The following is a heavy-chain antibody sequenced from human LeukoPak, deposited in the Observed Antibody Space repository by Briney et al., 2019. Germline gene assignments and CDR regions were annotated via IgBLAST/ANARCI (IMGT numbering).Heavy chain of an antibody. Sequence: GGSLRLSCAASGFTFSDYYMSWIRQAPGKGLEWVSSISSSSSYIYYADSVKGRFTISRDNAKNSLYLQMNSLRAEDTAVYYCARDYSSGWDYWGQGTLVTVSS. CDR2: ISSSSSYI. V-gene: IGHV3-11*06. CDR3: ARDYSSGWDY. J-gene: IGHJ4*02. CDR1: GFTFSDYY. D-gene: IGHD6-19*01.